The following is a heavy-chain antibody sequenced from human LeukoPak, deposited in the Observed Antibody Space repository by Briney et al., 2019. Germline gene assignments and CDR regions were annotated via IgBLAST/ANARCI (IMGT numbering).Heavy chain of an antibody. J-gene: IGHJ4*02. CDR3: ARGTGSSWYGGPFDY. CDR2: INHSGST. D-gene: IGHD6-13*01. V-gene: IGHV4-34*01. Sequence: PSETLSLTCGVYGGSFSGYYWSWIRQPPGKGLEWIGEINHSGSTNYNPSLKSRVTISVDTSKNQFSLKLSSVTAADTAVYYCARGTGSSWYGGPFDYWGQGILATVSS. CDR1: GGSFSGYY.